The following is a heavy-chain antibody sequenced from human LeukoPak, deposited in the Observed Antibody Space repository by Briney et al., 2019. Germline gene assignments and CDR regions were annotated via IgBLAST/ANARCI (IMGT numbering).Heavy chain of an antibody. CDR3: ARDLLGATEEYYFDY. V-gene: IGHV3-30-3*01. Sequence: GGSLRLSCAASGFTFSSNAMHWVRQAPGKGLEWVAVISYDGSNKYYADSVKGRFTISRDNSKNTLYLQMNSLRAEDTAVYYCARDLLGATEEYYFDYWGQGTLVTVSS. CDR2: ISYDGSNK. J-gene: IGHJ4*02. CDR1: GFTFSSNA. D-gene: IGHD1-26*01.